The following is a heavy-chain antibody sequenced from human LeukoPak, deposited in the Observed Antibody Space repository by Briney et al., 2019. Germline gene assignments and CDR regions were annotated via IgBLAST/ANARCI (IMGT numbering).Heavy chain of an antibody. Sequence: GGSLRLSCAASGFTFSSYAMSWVRQAPGKGLEWVSGISGSGGSTYYADSVKGRFTIFRDNSKNTLYLQMNSLRAEDTAVYHCANGWSPDYWGRGTLVTVPS. V-gene: IGHV3-23*01. D-gene: IGHD2-15*01. J-gene: IGHJ4*02. CDR3: ANGWSPDY. CDR1: GFTFSSYA. CDR2: ISGSGGST.